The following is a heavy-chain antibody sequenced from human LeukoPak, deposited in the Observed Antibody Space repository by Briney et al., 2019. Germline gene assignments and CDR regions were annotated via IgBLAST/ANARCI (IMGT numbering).Heavy chain of an antibody. V-gene: IGHV4-38-2*02. CDR1: GYSISSAYY. CDR2: MYHSGST. D-gene: IGHD6-13*01. J-gene: IGHJ5*02. CDR3: ARDVGWETAAGYWFDP. Sequence: PSETLSLTCSVSGYSISSAYYWGWIRQPPGKGLEWIGTMYHSGSTNYNPSLKSRVTISVDTSKNQFSLKLSSVTAADTAVYYCARDVGWETAAGYWFDPWGQGTLVTVSS.